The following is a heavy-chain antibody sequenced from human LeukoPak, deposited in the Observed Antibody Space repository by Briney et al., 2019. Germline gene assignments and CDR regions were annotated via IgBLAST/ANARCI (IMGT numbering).Heavy chain of an antibody. V-gene: IGHV3-15*01. J-gene: IGHJ4*02. Sequence: GGSLRLSCAASGFTFSNAWMSWVRQAPGKGLEWVGRIKSKTDGGTTDYAAPVKGRFTISRDDSKNTLYLRMNSLKTEDTAVYYCTTDPGSSWYFFYGRDPDYWGQGTLVTVSS. CDR2: IKSKTDGGTT. CDR3: TTDPGSSWYFFYGRDPDY. CDR1: GFTFSNAW. D-gene: IGHD6-13*01.